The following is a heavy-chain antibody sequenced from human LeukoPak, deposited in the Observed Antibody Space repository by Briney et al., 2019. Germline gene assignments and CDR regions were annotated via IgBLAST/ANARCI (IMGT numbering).Heavy chain of an antibody. V-gene: IGHV5-51*01. Sequence: GESLKISCKGSGCTFTSYWIGWVRQMPGKGLEWMGIIYPGDSNIRYSPSFEGQVTISADKSISTAYLQWSSLKASDTAMYYCATTEGPFGNYFDYWGQGTLVTVSS. D-gene: IGHD3-3*01. J-gene: IGHJ4*02. CDR3: ATTEGPFGNYFDY. CDR2: IYPGDSNI. CDR1: GCTFTSYW.